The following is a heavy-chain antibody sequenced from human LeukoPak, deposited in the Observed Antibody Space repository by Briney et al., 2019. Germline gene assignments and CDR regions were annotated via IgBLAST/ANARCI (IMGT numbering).Heavy chain of an antibody. D-gene: IGHD2-21*01. CDR2: ISGYNGDT. J-gene: IGHJ4*02. CDR1: GYTFTRHG. V-gene: IGHV1-18*01. Sequence: ASVKVSCKTSGYTFTRHGVAWVRQAPGQGLEWMGWISGYNGDTNYAQEFQGRVTMTTDTSTNTAYMELRSLRSDDTAVYYCARDSLVIAYDYWGQGTLVTVSS. CDR3: ARDSLVIAYDY.